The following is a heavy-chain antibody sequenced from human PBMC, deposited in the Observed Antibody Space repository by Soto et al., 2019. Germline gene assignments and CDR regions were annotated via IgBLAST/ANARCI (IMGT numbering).Heavy chain of an antibody. Sequence: VQLVESGGGLVQPGGSLKLSCAASGFTFSGSAMHWVRQASGKGLEWVGRIRSKANSYATAYAASVKGRFTISRDDSKNTAYLQMNSLKTEDTAVYYCTRQKLRFLDSNMDVWGQGTTVTVSS. CDR1: GFTFSGSA. J-gene: IGHJ6*02. D-gene: IGHD3-3*01. CDR2: IRSKANSYAT. V-gene: IGHV3-73*02. CDR3: TRQKLRFLDSNMDV.